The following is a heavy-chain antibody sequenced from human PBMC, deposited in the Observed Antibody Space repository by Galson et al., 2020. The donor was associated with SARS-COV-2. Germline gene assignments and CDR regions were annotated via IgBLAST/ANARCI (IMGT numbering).Heavy chain of an antibody. Sequence: SGPTLVKPTHTLTLTCSFYGFSLDTRGVGVGWIRQPPGKAPAWLALIYLNDEKRYSPSVQSRLTITKDTSKNQVVLTMTNMDPVDTGTFYCAHKPSGWNLHFDNWGQGTLVTVSS. J-gene: IGHJ4*02. CDR2: IYLNDEK. CDR1: GFSLDTRGVG. D-gene: IGHD6-19*01. V-gene: IGHV2-5*01. CDR3: AHKPSGWNLHFDN.